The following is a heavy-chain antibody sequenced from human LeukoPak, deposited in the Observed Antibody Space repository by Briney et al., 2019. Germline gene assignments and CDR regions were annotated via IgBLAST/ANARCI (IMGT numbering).Heavy chain of an antibody. CDR2: ISYDGSNK. D-gene: IGHD1-26*01. CDR3: AKDGGYSGSYFDY. J-gene: IGHJ4*02. CDR1: GFTFSSYA. V-gene: IGHV3-30*04. Sequence: PGGSLRLSCAASGFTFSSYAMHWVRQAPGKGLEWVAVISYDGSNKYYADSVKGRFTISRDNSKNTLYLQMNSLRAEDTAVYYCAKDGGYSGSYFDYWGQGTLVTVSS.